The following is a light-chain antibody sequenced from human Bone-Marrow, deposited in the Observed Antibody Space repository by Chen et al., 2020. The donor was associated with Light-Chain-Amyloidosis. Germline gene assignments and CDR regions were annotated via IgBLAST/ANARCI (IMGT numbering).Light chain of an antibody. Sequence: SYVLTPPSSVSVPPGQTATNYCGGNNIGSTSVHWYQQTPGQAPLLVVYDDSDRPSGIPERLSGSNSGNTATLTISRVEAGDEADYYCQVWDRSSDRPVFGGGTKLTVL. CDR1: NIGSTS. J-gene: IGLJ3*02. CDR2: DDS. CDR3: QVWDRSSDRPV. V-gene: IGLV3-21*02.